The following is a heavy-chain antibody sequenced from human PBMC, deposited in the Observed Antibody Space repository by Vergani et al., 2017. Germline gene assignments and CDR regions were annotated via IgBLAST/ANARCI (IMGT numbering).Heavy chain of an antibody. Sequence: QLQLQESGPGLVKPSETLSLTCTVSGGSISSSSYYWGWIRQPPGKGLEWIGSIYYSGSTYYNPSLKSRVTISVDTSKNPFSLKLSSVTAADTAVYYCARRFSGDYFDYWGQGTLVTVSS. CDR1: GGSISSSSYY. D-gene: IGHD4-17*01. V-gene: IGHV4-39*01. CDR3: ARRFSGDYFDY. J-gene: IGHJ4*02. CDR2: IYYSGST.